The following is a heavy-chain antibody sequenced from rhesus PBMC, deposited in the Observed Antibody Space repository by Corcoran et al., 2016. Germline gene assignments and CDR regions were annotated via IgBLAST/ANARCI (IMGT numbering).Heavy chain of an antibody. J-gene: IGHJ4*01. D-gene: IGHD5-12*01. CDR3: AREAATACIDY. V-gene: IGHV4-165*01. CDR2: IRGSSGST. Sequence: QVQLQESGPGVVKPSETLSLTCAVSGGSFSGYYWGWIRQPPGKGLTRIGYIRGSSGSTAYNPTIRSRVAVSTDTSKNHVSLKLSSVTAADTAVYYCAREAATACIDYWGQGVLVTVSS. CDR1: GGSFSGYY.